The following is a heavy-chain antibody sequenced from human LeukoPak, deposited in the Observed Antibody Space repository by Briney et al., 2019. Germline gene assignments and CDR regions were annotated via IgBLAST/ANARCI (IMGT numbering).Heavy chain of an antibody. D-gene: IGHD4-17*01. V-gene: IGHV3-33*01. CDR3: ARASGDYGEYFDY. CDR2: IWYDGSNK. Sequence: GRSLRLSCAASGFTFRSFAVHWVRQAPGKGLEWVAAIWYDGSNKYYADSVKGRFTISRDNSKNTLFLQMNSLRAEDTAVYYCARASGDYGEYFDYWGQGTLVTVSS. CDR1: GFTFRSFA. J-gene: IGHJ4*02.